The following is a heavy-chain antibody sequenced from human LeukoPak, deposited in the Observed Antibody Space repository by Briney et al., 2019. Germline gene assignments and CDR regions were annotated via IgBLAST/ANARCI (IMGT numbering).Heavy chain of an antibody. D-gene: IGHD3-22*01. CDR3: AKVIVVVITVFDY. Sequence: PGGSLRLSCAASGFTFSSYAMSWVRQAPGKGLEWVSAISGSGGSTYYADSVKGRFTIFRDNSKNTLYLQMNSLRAEDTAVYYCAKVIVVVITVFDYWGQGTLVTVSS. CDR1: GFTFSSYA. V-gene: IGHV3-23*01. CDR2: ISGSGGST. J-gene: IGHJ4*02.